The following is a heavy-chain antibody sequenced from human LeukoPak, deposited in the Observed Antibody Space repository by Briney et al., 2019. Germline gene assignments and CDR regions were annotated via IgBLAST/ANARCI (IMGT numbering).Heavy chain of an antibody. CDR1: GYTFSNYG. CDR2: ITAYNGNR. CDR3: ARDNDKVVDH. D-gene: IGHD1-1*01. V-gene: IGHV1-18*01. Sequence: ASVKVSCKPSGYTFSNYGISWVRQAPGQGLEWMGWITAYNGNRLYAQRFQGRITLTTDTSTSTSYMELRSLEYDDTAIYYCARDNDKVVDHWGQGTLVTVSS. J-gene: IGHJ4*01.